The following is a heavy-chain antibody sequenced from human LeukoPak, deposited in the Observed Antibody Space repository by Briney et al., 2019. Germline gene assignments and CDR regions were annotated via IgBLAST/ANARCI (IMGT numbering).Heavy chain of an antibody. CDR3: AHRLEGSGYDYSYFDY. CDR2: IYWNDDK. D-gene: IGHD5-12*01. Sequence: SGPTLVKPTQTLTLTCTFSGFSLSTSGVGVGWIRQPPGKALEWLALIYWNDDKRYSPSLKSRLTITKDTSKNQVVLTMTNMDPVDTATYYCAHRLEGSGYDYSYFDYWGQGTLVTVSS. J-gene: IGHJ4*02. CDR1: GFSLSTSGVG. V-gene: IGHV2-5*01.